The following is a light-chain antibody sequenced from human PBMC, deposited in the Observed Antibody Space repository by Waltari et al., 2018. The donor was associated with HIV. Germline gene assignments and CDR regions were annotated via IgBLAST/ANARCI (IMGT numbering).Light chain of an antibody. J-gene: IGLJ2*01. CDR1: TIGGKR. CDR3: QVWDSSSTP. CDR2: DHS. Sequence: SYVLTQPPSVPMAPGQTATITCGGSTIGGKRVPWYQQKPGQAPVLVVYDHSDRTSGIPERCSGSNSGNTATLTISRGEAGDEADYHCQVWDSSSTPFGGGTKLTVL. V-gene: IGLV3-21*02.